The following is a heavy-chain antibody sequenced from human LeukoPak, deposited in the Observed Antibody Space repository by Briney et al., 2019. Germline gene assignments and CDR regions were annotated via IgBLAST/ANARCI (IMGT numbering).Heavy chain of an antibody. D-gene: IGHD5-18*01. CDR2: ISAYNGNT. V-gene: IGHV1-18*01. CDR1: GYTFTNYG. Sequence: GASVKVSCKASGYTFTNYGLTWVRQAPGQGLEWMGWISAYNGNTNYAQKLQGRVSMTTDTSTSTAYMELRSLRSDDTAVYYCATESPVDTAMVLDYWGQGTLVTVSS. J-gene: IGHJ4*02. CDR3: ATESPVDTAMVLDY.